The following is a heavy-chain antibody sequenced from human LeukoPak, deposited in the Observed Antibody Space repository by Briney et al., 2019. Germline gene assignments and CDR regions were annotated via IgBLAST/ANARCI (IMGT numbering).Heavy chain of an antibody. CDR3: ARGARDSSGWYPLYYFDY. CDR2: INHSGST. V-gene: IGHV4-34*01. Sequence: SETLSLTCAVYGGSFSGYYWIWIRQPPGKGLEWLGEINHSGSTNYNPSLKSRVTISVDTSKNQFSLKLSSVTAADTAVYYCARGARDSSGWYPLYYFDYWGQGTLVTVSS. J-gene: IGHJ4*02. CDR1: GGSFSGYY. D-gene: IGHD6-19*01.